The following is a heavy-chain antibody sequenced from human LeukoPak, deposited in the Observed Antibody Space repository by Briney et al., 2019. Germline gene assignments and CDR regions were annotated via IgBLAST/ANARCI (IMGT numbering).Heavy chain of an antibody. CDR2: IYYSGST. CDR1: GGSISSGDYY. CDR3: ASYSSSWYFGFDY. V-gene: IGHV4-30-4*01. J-gene: IGHJ4*02. Sequence: SQSLSLTCTVSGGSISSGDYYWSWIRQPPGKGLEWIGYIYYSGSTYYNPSLKSRVTISVDTSKNQFSLKLSSVTAADTAVYYCASYSSSWYFGFDYWGQGTLVTVSS. D-gene: IGHD6-13*01.